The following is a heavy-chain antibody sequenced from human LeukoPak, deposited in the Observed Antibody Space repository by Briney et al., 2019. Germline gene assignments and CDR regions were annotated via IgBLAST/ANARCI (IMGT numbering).Heavy chain of an antibody. Sequence: SETLSLTCTVSGGSISSSSYCWGWIRQPRWMGLEWIGSIYYSGSTYYNPSLKSRVTISVDTSKNQFSPTLSSVTAADTAVYYCAKFGDPRGSWGQGTLVTVSS. D-gene: IGHD3-10*01. J-gene: IGHJ5*02. CDR3: AKFGDPRGS. V-gene: IGHV4-39*01. CDR2: IYYSGST. CDR1: GGSISSSSYC.